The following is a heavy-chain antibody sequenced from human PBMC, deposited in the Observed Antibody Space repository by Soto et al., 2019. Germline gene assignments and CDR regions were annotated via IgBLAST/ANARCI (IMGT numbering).Heavy chain of an antibody. CDR2: INPNSGAT. J-gene: IGHJ4*02. Sequence: ASVKVSCKASGYTFTDYYMHWVRQAPGQGLEWMGWINPNSGATSYAQRFQGRVTMTRDTSISTAYMELSRLTSDDTAVYYCAREGGDIVQMVYALPLYWGQGTMATV. D-gene: IGHD2-8*01. CDR1: GYTFTDYY. CDR3: AREGGDIVQMVYALPLY. V-gene: IGHV1-2*02.